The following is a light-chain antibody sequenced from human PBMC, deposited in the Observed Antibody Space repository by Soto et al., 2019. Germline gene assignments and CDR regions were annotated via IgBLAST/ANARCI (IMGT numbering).Light chain of an antibody. V-gene: IGKV3-20*01. CDR1: QSVRSY. J-gene: IGKJ1*01. CDR2: DAV. Sequence: EIVLTQSPANMSMSPGERATLSCRASQSVRSYLAWYQQRAGQAPRLLIYDAVRRATGIPDRFSGSGSGTDFTLTISRLEPEDFAVYYCHQYGSSLGTFGQGTKVDI. CDR3: HQYGSSLGT.